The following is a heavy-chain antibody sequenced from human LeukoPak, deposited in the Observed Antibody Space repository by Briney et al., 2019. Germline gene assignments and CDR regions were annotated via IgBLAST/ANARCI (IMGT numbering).Heavy chain of an antibody. D-gene: IGHD1-26*01. V-gene: IGHV4-34*01. CDR1: GGSFSGYY. CDR3: ARSLNPRELTIDY. CDR2: INHSGST. Sequence: PSETLSLTCAVYGGSFSGYYWSWIRQPPGKGLEWIGEINHSGSTNYNPSLKSRVTISVDTSKNQFSLKLSSVTAADTAVYYCARSLNPRELTIDYWGQGTLVTVSS. J-gene: IGHJ4*02.